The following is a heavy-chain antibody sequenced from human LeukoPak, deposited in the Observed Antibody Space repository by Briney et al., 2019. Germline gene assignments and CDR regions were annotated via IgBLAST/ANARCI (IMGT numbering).Heavy chain of an antibody. Sequence: ASVKASCKASGYTFTSYYMHWVRQAPGQGLEWMGIINPSGGSTSYAQKFQGRVTMTRDTSTSTVYMELSSLRSEDTAVYYCARDVGIAARPSPFDYWGQGTLVTVSS. CDR2: INPSGGST. D-gene: IGHD6-6*01. V-gene: IGHV1-46*01. CDR3: ARDVGIAARPSPFDY. J-gene: IGHJ4*02. CDR1: GYTFTSYY.